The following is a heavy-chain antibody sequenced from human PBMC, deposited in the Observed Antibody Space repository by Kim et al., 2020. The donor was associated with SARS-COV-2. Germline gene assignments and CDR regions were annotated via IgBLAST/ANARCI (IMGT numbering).Heavy chain of an antibody. J-gene: IGHJ3*01. CDR3: ASDRREDNAWDSYRYTPSISDF. V-gene: IGHV3-20*04. CDR2: INWSGVAS. CDR1: GFTFDDFG. Sequence: GGSLRLSCAASGFTFDDFGMSWVRQAPGKGLEWVSGINWSGVASGYVDSVKGRFTISRDNAKNSLFLQMSSLRVEDTAIYYCASDRREDNAWDSYRYTPSISDFWVPGTMVSVSS. D-gene: IGHD3-16*02.